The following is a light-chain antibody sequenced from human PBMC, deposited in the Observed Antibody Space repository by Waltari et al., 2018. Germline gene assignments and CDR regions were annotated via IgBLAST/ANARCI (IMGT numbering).Light chain of an antibody. Sequence: DIQMTQSQSSLSASVGDRVTITSQASQDIRNYLNWYQQKPGKAPNLLIYDASNLETGVPSRFSGGASGTEFTFTISSLQPEDIATYYCQQYDKPSFTFGPGTKVDIK. CDR2: DAS. CDR1: QDIRNY. J-gene: IGKJ3*01. CDR3: QQYDKPSFT. V-gene: IGKV1-33*01.